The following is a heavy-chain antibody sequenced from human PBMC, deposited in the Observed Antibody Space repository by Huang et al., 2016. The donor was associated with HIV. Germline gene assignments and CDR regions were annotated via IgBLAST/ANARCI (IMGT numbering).Heavy chain of an antibody. Sequence: EVQLVQSGAEVKKPGESLKLSCTGSGYSFSIYWIAGVRQMTGKGLAWMGLNQPFKSKGTYRPSFEGHVAISADKSINTVYLHWSSLKASDTAIYYCAKGRRAFDVWGQGTWVTVSS. V-gene: IGHV5-51*03. J-gene: IGHJ3*01. CDR2: NQPFKSKG. CDR3: AKGRRAFDV. CDR1: GYSFSIYW.